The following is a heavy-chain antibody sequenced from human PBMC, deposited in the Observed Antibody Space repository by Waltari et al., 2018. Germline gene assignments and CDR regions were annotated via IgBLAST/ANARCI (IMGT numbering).Heavy chain of an antibody. J-gene: IGHJ4*02. CDR3: AREKWFREHQDAFDY. CDR1: GFTFSSYA. V-gene: IGHV3-30-3*01. CDR2: ISYDGSNK. Sequence: QVQLVESGGGVVQPGRSLRLSCAASGFTFSSYAIHWVRQAPGKGLEWVAVISYDGSNKYYADAVKGLFTISRDNSKNTLYLQMNSLRAEDTAVYYCAREKWFREHQDAFDYWGQGTLVTVSS. D-gene: IGHD3-10*01.